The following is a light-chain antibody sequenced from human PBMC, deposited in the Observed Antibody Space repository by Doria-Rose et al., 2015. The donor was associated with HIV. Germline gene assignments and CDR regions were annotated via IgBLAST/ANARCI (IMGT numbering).Light chain of an antibody. CDR3: SSYTSSSTLYV. V-gene: IGLV2-14*01. Sequence: GSPGQSITISCTGTSSDVGGYNYVSWYQQHPGKAPKVMIYEVSNRPSGVSNRFSGSKSGNTASLTTSGLQAEDEADYYCSSYTSSSTLYVFGTGTKVTVL. CDR1: SSDVGGYNY. CDR2: EVS. J-gene: IGLJ1*01.